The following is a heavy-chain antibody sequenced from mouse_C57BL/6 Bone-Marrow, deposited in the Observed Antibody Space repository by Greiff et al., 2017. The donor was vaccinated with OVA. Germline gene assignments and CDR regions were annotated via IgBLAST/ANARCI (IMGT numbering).Heavy chain of an antibody. Sequence: EVKLMESGGGLVQPGGSMKLSCAASGFTFSDAWMDWVRQSPEKGLEWVAEIRNKANNHATYYAESVKGRFPISRDDSKSSVYLQMNSLRAEDTGIYYCTRRDDYGDYYAMDYWGQGTSVTVSS. V-gene: IGHV6-6*01. CDR1: GFTFSDAW. CDR3: TRRDDYGDYYAMDY. J-gene: IGHJ4*01. CDR2: IRNKANNHAT. D-gene: IGHD2-4*01.